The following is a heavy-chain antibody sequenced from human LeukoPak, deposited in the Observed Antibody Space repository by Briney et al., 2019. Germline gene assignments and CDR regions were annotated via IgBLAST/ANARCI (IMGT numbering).Heavy chain of an antibody. J-gene: IGHJ4*02. CDR1: GYTFNNYG. CDR3: ARSGHRRYYYASGPDY. V-gene: IGHV1-18*01. D-gene: IGHD3-10*01. CDR2: ISTYNGNT. Sequence: ASVKVSCKASGYTFNNYGISWVRQAPGQGLEWMGWISTYNGNTKYTQNLQGRVTMTTDTSTSTAYMDLTSLRSDDTAVYYCARSGHRRYYYASGPDYWGQGTLVTVSS.